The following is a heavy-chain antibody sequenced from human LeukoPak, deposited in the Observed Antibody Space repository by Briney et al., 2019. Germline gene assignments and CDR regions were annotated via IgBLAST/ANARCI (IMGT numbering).Heavy chain of an antibody. J-gene: IGHJ4*02. D-gene: IGHD2-2*01. CDR3: ARDSCSSTSCYGEGT. V-gene: IGHV3-21*01. Sequence: GGSLRLSCAVSGFTSNSNSMHWVRQAPGKGLEWVSSISGSSTYIYYADSVKGRFTISRDNAKKSLFLQMNSLRAEDTAVYYCARDSCSSTSCYGEGTWGQGTLVTVSS. CDR2: ISGSSTYI. CDR1: GFTSNSNS.